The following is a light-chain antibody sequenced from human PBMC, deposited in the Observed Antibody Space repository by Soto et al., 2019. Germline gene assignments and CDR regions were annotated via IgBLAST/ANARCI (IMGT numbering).Light chain of an antibody. V-gene: IGKV4-1*01. CDR1: QDILPISSSRFS. CDR2: WAS. CDR3: QQYKSIPT. Sequence: DIVMTQSPDTLAVSLGERATINCRSSQDILPISSSRFSLAWYQQKPGHPPKLLIYWASIRESGVPARFSGSGSGTDFTLTINCLQAEDVAVYYCQQYKSIPTFGQGTKLEIK. J-gene: IGKJ2*01.